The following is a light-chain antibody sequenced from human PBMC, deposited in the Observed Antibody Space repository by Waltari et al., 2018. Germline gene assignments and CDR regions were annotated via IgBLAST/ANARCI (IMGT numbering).Light chain of an antibody. V-gene: IGKV3-15*01. J-gene: IGKJ1*01. CDR1: QSVNSN. Sequence: EIVMTQSPATVSVSPGERATLSCRASQSVNSNFAWYQQKPGQAPRLLIYDASTRATGIPARFSGSGFGTEFTLTISSLQSEDIAVYYCQQYYDWRTFGQGTKVEIK. CDR2: DAS. CDR3: QQYYDWRT.